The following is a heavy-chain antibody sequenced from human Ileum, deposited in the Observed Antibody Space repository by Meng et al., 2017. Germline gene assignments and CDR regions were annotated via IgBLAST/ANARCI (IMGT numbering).Heavy chain of an antibody. CDR3: ARGAIGTRPFDY. CDR2: IYHSGAF. V-gene: IGHV4-4*02. Sequence: QGELEESGPGLVKPSGTLSPTCAVSGDSISTNWWNWVRQPPGKGLEWIGEIYHSGAFNYNPSLRSRVTISVDKSKNQLSLKLGSLTAADTAVYYCARGAIGTRPFDYWGQGTLVTVSS. CDR1: GDSISTNW. J-gene: IGHJ4*02. D-gene: IGHD2-21*01.